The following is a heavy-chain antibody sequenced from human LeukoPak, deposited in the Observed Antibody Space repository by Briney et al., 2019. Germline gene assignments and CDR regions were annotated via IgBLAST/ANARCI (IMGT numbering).Heavy chain of an antibody. CDR3: ARGVGWNDGTFDV. Sequence: GGSLRLSCAASGFTFSNFAMHWVRQAPGKGLEWVAFISFDGSNKNYPDSVRGRFTISRDNSKNTLYLQMNTLRGEDTAVYYCARGVGWNDGTFDVWGQGTMVTVSS. CDR2: ISFDGSNK. V-gene: IGHV3-30*04. D-gene: IGHD1-1*01. CDR1: GFTFSNFA. J-gene: IGHJ3*01.